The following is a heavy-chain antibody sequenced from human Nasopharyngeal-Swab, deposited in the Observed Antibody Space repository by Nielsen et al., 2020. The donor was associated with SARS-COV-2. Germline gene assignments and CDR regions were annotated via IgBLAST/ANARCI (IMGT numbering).Heavy chain of an antibody. D-gene: IGHD4/OR15-4a*01. J-gene: IGHJ6*02. CDR3: ARDLVADYALTVRGNYYYGMDV. CDR1: GYTFTGYY. CDR2: INPNNGGT. V-gene: IGHV1-2*04. Sequence: ASVKVSCKASGYTFTGYYMHWVRQAPGQGLEWMGWINPNNGGTNYAQKFQGWVTMARDTSISTAYMELSRLRSDDTAVYYCARDLVADYALTVRGNYYYGMDVWGQGTTVTVSS.